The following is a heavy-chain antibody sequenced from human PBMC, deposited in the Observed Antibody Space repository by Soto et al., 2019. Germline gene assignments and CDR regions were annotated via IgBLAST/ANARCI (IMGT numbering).Heavy chain of an antibody. CDR1: GGSFSGYY. J-gene: IGHJ4*02. CDR3: ARAVFYYFDY. D-gene: IGHD3-10*02. CDR2: INHSGST. V-gene: IGHV4-34*01. Sequence: PSETLSLTCAVYGGSFSGYYWSWIRQPPGKGLEWIGEINHSGSTNYNPSLKSRVTISVDTSKNQFSLKLSSVTAADTAVYYCARAVFYYFDYWGQGTLVTVSS.